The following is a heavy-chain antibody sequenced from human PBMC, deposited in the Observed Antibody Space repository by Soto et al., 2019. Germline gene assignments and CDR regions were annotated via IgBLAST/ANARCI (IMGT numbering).Heavy chain of an antibody. V-gene: IGHV1-69*11. CDR2: IIPSLDTA. Sequence: QVQLVQSGAEVKRPGSSVKVSCKAPGGTFSNYAISWVRQAPGRGLEWMGGIIPSLDTANYAQKFQGRVTVTADESTRTVYMELSSVRSDDTAVYYCARVEAGAYFQVYYGMDVWGQGTTVTVSS. J-gene: IGHJ6*02. CDR3: ARVEAGAYFQVYYGMDV. CDR1: GGTFSNYA. D-gene: IGHD3-16*01.